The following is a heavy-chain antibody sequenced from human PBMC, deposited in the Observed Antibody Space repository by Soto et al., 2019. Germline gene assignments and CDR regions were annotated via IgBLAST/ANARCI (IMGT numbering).Heavy chain of an antibody. Sequence: QVQLVQSGAEVKKPGASVKLSCRTSGYTFTHYYIHWVRQAPGQGLEWLGIINPASGSTNYAQDFQGRVTLTMDTSTTTVYMDLSGLGAEDTAIFCCARDLAAGDHWGQGTLVTVSS. CDR2: INPASGST. D-gene: IGHD6-13*01. CDR3: ARDLAAGDH. CDR1: GYTFTHYY. V-gene: IGHV1-46*01. J-gene: IGHJ4*02.